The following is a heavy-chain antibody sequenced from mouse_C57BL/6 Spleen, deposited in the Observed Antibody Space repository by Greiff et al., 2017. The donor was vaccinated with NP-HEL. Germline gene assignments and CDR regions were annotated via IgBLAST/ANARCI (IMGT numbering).Heavy chain of an antibody. CDR1: GYTFTDYE. J-gene: IGHJ4*01. Sequence: QVQLQQSGAELVRPGASVTLSCKASGYTFTDYEMHWVKQTPVHGLEWIGAIDPETGGTAYNQKFKGKAILTADKSSSPAYMELRSLTSEDSAVYDCTRSMAYYGSSYHYYAMDYWGQGTSVTVSS. CDR3: TRSMAYYGSSYHYYAMDY. D-gene: IGHD1-1*01. V-gene: IGHV1-15*01. CDR2: IDPETGGT.